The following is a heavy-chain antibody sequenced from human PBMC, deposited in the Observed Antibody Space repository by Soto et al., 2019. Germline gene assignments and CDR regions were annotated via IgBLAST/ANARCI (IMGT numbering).Heavy chain of an antibody. CDR2: IDWDDDK. Sequence: GSGPTLVNPTQTLTLTCTFSGFSLSTSGMCVSWIRQPPGKALEWLALIDWDDDKYYSTSLKTRLTISKDTSKNQVVLTMTNMDPVDTATYYCARMITMVRVSPYYGMDVWGQGTTVTVSS. CDR3: ARMITMVRVSPYYGMDV. D-gene: IGHD3-10*01. V-gene: IGHV2-70*01. CDR1: GFSLSTSGMC. J-gene: IGHJ6*02.